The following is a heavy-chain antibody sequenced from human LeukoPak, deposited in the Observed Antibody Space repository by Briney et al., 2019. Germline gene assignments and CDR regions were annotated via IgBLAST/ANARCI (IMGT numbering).Heavy chain of an antibody. V-gene: IGHV3-7*01. J-gene: IGHJ4*02. CDR2: IKQDGSEK. CDR3: ARDFSFGDYVLAPFDY. Sequence: PGGSLRLSCAAPGFTFSSYWMSWVRQAPGKGLEWVANIKQDGSEKYYVDSVKGRFTISRDNAKNSLYLQMNSLRAEDTAVYYCARDFSFGDYVLAPFDYWGQGTLVTVSS. CDR1: GFTFSSYW. D-gene: IGHD4-17*01.